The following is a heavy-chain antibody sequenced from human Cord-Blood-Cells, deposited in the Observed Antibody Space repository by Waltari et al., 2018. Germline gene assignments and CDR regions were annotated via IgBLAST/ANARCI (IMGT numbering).Heavy chain of an antibody. Sequence: QVQLVQSGAEVKKPGSSVKVSCKASGGTFSSYAISWVRQAPGQGLEWMGRIITILGIANYAQKFRGRVTITADKSTSTAYMELSSLRSEDTAVYYCARDPSTGSYYFDYWGQGTLVTVSS. CDR3: ARDPSTGSYYFDY. CDR2: IITILGIA. CDR1: GGTFSSYA. V-gene: IGHV1-69*09. D-gene: IGHD1-1*01. J-gene: IGHJ4*02.